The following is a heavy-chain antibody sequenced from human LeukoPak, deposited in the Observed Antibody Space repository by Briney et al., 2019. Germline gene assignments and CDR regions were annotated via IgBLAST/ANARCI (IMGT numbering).Heavy chain of an antibody. J-gene: IGHJ5*02. CDR1: GYTFTTYG. D-gene: IGHD3-9*01. CDR2: ISSYSGKT. V-gene: IGHV1-18*01. Sequence: ASVHVSCKASGYTFTTYGLSWVRRAPGQGIEWMGWISSYSGKTRYAQKFQGRVTMTTDTSTSTAYMELRSLSSDDTAMYYCAREGKFYDILTGYSTAANWFDPWGQGTLVTVSS. CDR3: AREGKFYDILTGYSTAANWFDP.